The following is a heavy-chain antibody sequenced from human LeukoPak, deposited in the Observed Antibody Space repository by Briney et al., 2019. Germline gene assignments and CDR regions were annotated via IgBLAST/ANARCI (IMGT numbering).Heavy chain of an antibody. CDR1: GISFSDSV. CDR2: IRRKGNNYAT. Sequence: PGGSLRLSCAASGISFSDSVMHWVRQVSGKGLEWVGRIRRKGNNYATEYVASVKGRFTISRDDSRNTTYLQMNSLKTEDTAVYYCTRQDALQWFGESPEALDIWGRGTMVTVSS. CDR3: TRQDALQWFGESPEALDI. J-gene: IGHJ3*02. V-gene: IGHV3-73*01. D-gene: IGHD3-10*01.